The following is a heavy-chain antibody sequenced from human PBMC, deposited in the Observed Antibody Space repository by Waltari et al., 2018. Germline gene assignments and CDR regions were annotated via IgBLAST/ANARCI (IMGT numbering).Heavy chain of an antibody. Sequence: QVQLVQSGAEVKKPGASVKVSCKVSGYTLTELSMHWVRQAPGKGLEWRGVLDAEDGETIYAQRCQGRVTMTEDTSTDTAYMELSSLRSEDTAVYYCATGEYRCPLYWGQGTLVTVSS. D-gene: IGHD3-10*01. CDR2: LDAEDGET. CDR1: GYTLTELS. J-gene: IGHJ4*02. CDR3: ATGEYRCPLY. V-gene: IGHV1-24*01.